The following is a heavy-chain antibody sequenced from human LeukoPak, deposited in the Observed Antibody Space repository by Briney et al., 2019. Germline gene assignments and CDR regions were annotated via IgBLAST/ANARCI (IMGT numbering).Heavy chain of an antibody. Sequence: SETLSLTCAVYGGSFSGYYWSWICQPPGKGLEWIGEINHSGSTNYNPSLKSRVTISVDTSKNQFSLKLSSVTAADTAVYYCARETGTPERYYFDYWGQGTLVTVSS. J-gene: IGHJ4*02. CDR1: GGSFSGYY. CDR3: ARETGTPERYYFDY. V-gene: IGHV4-34*01. CDR2: INHSGST. D-gene: IGHD1-1*01.